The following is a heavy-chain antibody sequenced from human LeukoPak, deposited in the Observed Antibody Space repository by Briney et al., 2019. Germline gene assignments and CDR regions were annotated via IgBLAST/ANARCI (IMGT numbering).Heavy chain of an antibody. D-gene: IGHD3-3*01. J-gene: IGHJ6*03. CDR3: AKTERFLEWLSSSYYYYMDV. Sequence: PGGSLRLSCAASGFTFSSYGMHWVRQAPGKGLEWVAVISYDGSNKYYADSVKGRFTISRDNSKNTLYLQMNSLRAEDTAVYYCAKTERFLEWLSSSYYYYMDVWGKGTTVTVSS. V-gene: IGHV3-30*18. CDR2: ISYDGSNK. CDR1: GFTFSSYG.